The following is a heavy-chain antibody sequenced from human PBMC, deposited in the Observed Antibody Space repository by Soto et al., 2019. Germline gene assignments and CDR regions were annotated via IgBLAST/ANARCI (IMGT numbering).Heavy chain of an antibody. CDR2: ISAAGGLT. CDR3: AKVRRVPETGSSLY. CDR1: GFTFSSYA. J-gene: IGHJ4*02. D-gene: IGHD1-26*01. V-gene: IGHV3-23*01. Sequence: EVQLLESGGGLVQPGGSLRLSCAASGFTFSSYAMTWVRQAPGKGLEWVSAISAAGGLTYYANSVKGLFTIPRDNSKNTLYLQMDSLRAEDTPVHYCAKVRRVPETGSSLYWCQGTLVTVSS.